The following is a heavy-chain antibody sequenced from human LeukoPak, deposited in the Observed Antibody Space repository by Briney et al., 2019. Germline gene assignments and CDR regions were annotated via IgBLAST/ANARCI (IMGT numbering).Heavy chain of an antibody. D-gene: IGHD6-19*01. CDR3: ASLAVAGTSDY. CDR2: INHSGST. Sequence: SETLSLTCAVYGGSFSGYYWSWIRQPPGKGLEWIGEINHSGSTNYNPSLKSRVTISVDTSKNQFSLKLSSVTAADTAVYYCASLAVAGTSDYWGQGTLVTVSS. J-gene: IGHJ4*02. CDR1: GGSFSGYY. V-gene: IGHV4-34*01.